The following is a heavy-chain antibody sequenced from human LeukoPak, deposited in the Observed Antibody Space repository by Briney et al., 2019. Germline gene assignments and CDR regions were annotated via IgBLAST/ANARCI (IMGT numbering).Heavy chain of an antibody. CDR2: IIPIFGTA. D-gene: IGHD1-26*01. Sequence: SVKVSCKASGGTFSNYAMRQAPGQGLEWMGGIIPIFGTANYAQKFQGRVTITADESTSTAYMELSSLRSEDTAVYYCARHHGWELLDAFDIWGQGTMVSVSS. J-gene: IGHJ3*02. CDR3: ARHHGWELLDAFDI. CDR1: GGTFSNYA. V-gene: IGHV1-69*01.